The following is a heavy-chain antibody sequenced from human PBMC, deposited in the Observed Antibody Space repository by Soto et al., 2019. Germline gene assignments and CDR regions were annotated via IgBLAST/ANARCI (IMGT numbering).Heavy chain of an antibody. J-gene: IGHJ4*02. V-gene: IGHV1-8*01. Sequence: VKLSRKTSGYTYTEYDINWVRQAPGQGLEYMGWVSPENRNAGYAPQFRGRVSMTADTSINTVYLELTTLTYEDTAVYYCEVTTGYWGQGTMVTVSS. D-gene: IGHD4-17*01. CDR3: EVTTGY. CDR1: GYTYTEYD. CDR2: VSPENRNA.